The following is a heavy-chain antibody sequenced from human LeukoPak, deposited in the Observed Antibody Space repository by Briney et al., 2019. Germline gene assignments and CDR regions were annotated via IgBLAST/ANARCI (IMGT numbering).Heavy chain of an antibody. V-gene: IGHV3-7*01. Sequence: GGSLRLSCVASGFSFSSHHMNWVRQTPGKGLESVATIKPDGSEKYYVDSVKGRFTISRDNAKSSLYLQMNSLRAEDTGVYFCARMSSYCDYWGQGTLVTVSS. J-gene: IGHJ4*02. CDR2: IKPDGSEK. CDR3: ARMSSYCDY. CDR1: GFSFSSHH. D-gene: IGHD2-2*01.